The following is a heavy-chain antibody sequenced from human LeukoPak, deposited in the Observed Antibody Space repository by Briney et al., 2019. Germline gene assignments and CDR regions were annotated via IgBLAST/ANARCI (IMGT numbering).Heavy chain of an antibody. CDR1: GGSIGSYY. CDR2: IYYSGST. Sequence: SETLSLTCTVSGGSIGSYYWSWIRQPPGKGLEWIGYIYYSGSTNYNPSLKSRVTISVDTSKNQFSLKLSSVTAADTAVYYCARAIAAPGDYFDYWGQGTPVTVSS. V-gene: IGHV4-59*01. J-gene: IGHJ4*02. CDR3: ARAIAAPGDYFDY. D-gene: IGHD6-6*01.